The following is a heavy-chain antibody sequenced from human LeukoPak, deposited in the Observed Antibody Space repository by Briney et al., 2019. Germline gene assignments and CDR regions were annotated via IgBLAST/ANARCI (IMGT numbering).Heavy chain of an antibody. CDR1: GGSISSSSYY. J-gene: IGHJ6*03. V-gene: IGHV4-39*07. Sequence: PSETLSLTCTVSGGSISSSSYYWGWIRQPPGKGLEWIGSIYYSGSTYYNPSLKSRVTISVDTSKNQFSLKLSSVTAAGTAVYYCARVVVGATYYYYYYMDVWGKGTTVTVSS. CDR3: ARVVVGATYYYYYYMDV. CDR2: IYYSGST. D-gene: IGHD1-26*01.